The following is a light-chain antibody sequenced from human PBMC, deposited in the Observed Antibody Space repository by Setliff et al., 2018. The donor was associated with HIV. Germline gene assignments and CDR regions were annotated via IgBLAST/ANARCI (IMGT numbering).Light chain of an antibody. Sequence: QSVLTQPASVSGSPGQSITISCAETSSDVGGYNYVSWYQQHPGKSPKLMISYVSNRPSGVSNRFPGSKSGNTASLTISGLQAEDEADYYCSSYTSSTPLYVFGTGTKVTVL. CDR2: YVS. CDR3: SSYTSSTPLYV. CDR1: SSDVGGYNY. V-gene: IGLV2-14*03. J-gene: IGLJ1*01.